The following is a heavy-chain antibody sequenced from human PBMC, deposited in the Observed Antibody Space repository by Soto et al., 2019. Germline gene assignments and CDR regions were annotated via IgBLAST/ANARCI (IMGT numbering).Heavy chain of an antibody. CDR1: GFTFSSYA. CDR2: ISYDGSNK. CDR3: ARERQLLLWFGGKYGMDV. D-gene: IGHD3-10*01. V-gene: IGHV3-30-3*01. Sequence: QVQLVESGGGVVQPGRPLRLSCAASGFTFSSYAMHWVRQAPGKGLEWVAVISYDGSNKYYADSVKGRFTISRDNSENTLYLQMNSLRAEDTAVYYCARERQLLLWFGGKYGMDVWGQGTTVTVSS. J-gene: IGHJ6*02.